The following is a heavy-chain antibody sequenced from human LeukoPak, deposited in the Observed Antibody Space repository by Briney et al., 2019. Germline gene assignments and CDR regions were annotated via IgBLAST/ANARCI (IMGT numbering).Heavy chain of an antibody. Sequence: GGSLRLSCAASGFTFSSYSMNWVRQAPGKGLEWVSSISSSSSYIYYADSVKGRFTISRDNAKNSLYLQMNSLRAEDTAVYYCARVLQDSSGWYFDYWGQGTLVTVSS. J-gene: IGHJ4*02. V-gene: IGHV3-21*01. CDR2: ISSSSSYI. CDR1: GFTFSSYS. CDR3: ARVLQDSSGWYFDY. D-gene: IGHD6-19*01.